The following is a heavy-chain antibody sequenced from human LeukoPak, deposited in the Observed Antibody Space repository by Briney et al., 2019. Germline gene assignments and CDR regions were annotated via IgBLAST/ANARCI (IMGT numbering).Heavy chain of an antibody. CDR1: GFTFSDYY. CDR2: ISSSSSYI. CDR3: ARATTPQYCSSTSCRLYFDY. Sequence: GGSLRLSCAASGFTFSDYYMNWVRQAPGKGLEWVSSISSSSSYIYYADSVKGRFTISRDNAKNSLYLQMNSLRAEDTAVYYCARATTPQYCSSTSCRLYFDYWGQGTLVTVSS. J-gene: IGHJ4*02. V-gene: IGHV3-21*01. D-gene: IGHD2-2*01.